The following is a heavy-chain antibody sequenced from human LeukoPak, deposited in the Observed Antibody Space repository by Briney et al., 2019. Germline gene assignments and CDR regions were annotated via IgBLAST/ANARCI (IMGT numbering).Heavy chain of an antibody. CDR1: GYTFTGYY. D-gene: IGHD5-18*01. CDR3: ARDLEDSYGRRFFDY. J-gene: IGHJ4*02. V-gene: IGHV1-2*06. CDR2: INPNSGGT. Sequence: PLASVKVSCKASGYTFTGYYMHWVRQAPGQGLEWMGRINPNSGGTNYAQKFQGRVTMTRDTSISTAYMELSRLRSDDTAVYYCARDLEDSYGRRFFDYWGQGTLVTVSS.